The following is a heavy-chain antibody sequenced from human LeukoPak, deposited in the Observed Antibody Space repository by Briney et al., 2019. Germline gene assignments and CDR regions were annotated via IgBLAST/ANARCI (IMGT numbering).Heavy chain of an antibody. V-gene: IGHV4-59*02. J-gene: IGHJ4*02. CDR1: GGSVNSYY. Sequence: SETLSLTCTVSGGSVNSYYWSWIRQAPGKGLEWIGYIIYNGNTDYNPSLRSRATISLDTSKNQLSLKVTSVTAPDTAVYYCARGFHGTWSFDSWGQGVLVTVSS. D-gene: IGHD3-10*01. CDR3: ARGFHGTWSFDS. CDR2: IIYNGNT.